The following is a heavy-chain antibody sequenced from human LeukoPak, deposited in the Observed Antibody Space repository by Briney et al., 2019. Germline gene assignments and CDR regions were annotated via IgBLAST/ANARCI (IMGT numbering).Heavy chain of an antibody. CDR3: ASLVAYDSSGYYPKTMCSFDS. J-gene: IGHJ4*02. CDR1: GFTVSNNY. CDR2: IYSGGDT. V-gene: IGHV3-53*04. D-gene: IGHD3-22*01. Sequence: GGSLRLSCAASGFTVSNNYMFWVRQAPGEGLEWVSVIYSGGDTYYAHSVKGRFIISRHHSKNTLFLQMNSLRTEDTAVYSCASLVAYDSSGYYPKTMCSFDSWGQGTLVTVSS.